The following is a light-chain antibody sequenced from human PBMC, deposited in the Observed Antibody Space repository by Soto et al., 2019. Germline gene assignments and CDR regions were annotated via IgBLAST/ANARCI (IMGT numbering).Light chain of an antibody. V-gene: IGKV1-5*01. Sequence: DFQLTQSPSTVSASVGDRVTITCRTSKTTGTWMAWYQQKPGKAPKLLIYDASRLKTGIPSRFRGSGVGAEFALTITSLHPDDFATYYCQRYTTYSWTFGQGTKVEVK. CDR2: DAS. J-gene: IGKJ1*01. CDR3: QRYTTYSWT. CDR1: KTTGTW.